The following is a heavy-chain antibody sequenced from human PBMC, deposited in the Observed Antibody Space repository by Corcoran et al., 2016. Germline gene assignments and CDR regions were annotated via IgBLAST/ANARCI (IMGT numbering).Heavy chain of an antibody. D-gene: IGHD4-17*01. Sequence: QVQLVQSGAEVKKPGASVKVSCKASGYTFTSYAMHWVRQAPGQRLEWKGWINAGNGNTKYSQKFQGRVTITRDTSASTAYMELSSLRSEDTAVYYCASTVVTLFDYWGQGTLVTVSS. J-gene: IGHJ4*02. CDR3: ASTVVTLFDY. CDR2: INAGNGNT. CDR1: GYTFTSYA. V-gene: IGHV1-3*01.